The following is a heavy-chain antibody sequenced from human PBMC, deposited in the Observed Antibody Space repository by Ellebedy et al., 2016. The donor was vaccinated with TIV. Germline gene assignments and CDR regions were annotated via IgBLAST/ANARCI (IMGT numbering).Heavy chain of an antibody. V-gene: IGHV3-23*01. Sequence: GESLKISCAASGLTFSNYGMSWVRQAPGKGLEWVSGITSSGDSSSYADSVKGRFTVSRDNSKNTLYLQMNSLRADDTAVYYCAKDRITVFRGVLPDWGQGTLVTVSS. J-gene: IGHJ4*02. D-gene: IGHD3-10*01. CDR3: AKDRITVFRGVLPD. CDR1: GLTFSNYG. CDR2: ITSSGDSS.